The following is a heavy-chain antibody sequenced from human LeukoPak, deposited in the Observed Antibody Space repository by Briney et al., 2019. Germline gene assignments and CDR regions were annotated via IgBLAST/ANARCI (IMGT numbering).Heavy chain of an antibody. CDR2: INPNSGGT. Sequence: GASVKVSCKASGYTFTGYYMHWVRQAPGQGLEWMGWINPNSGGTNYAQKFQGRVTMTRDTSISTAYMELSRLRSDDTAVYYCARDRPYTGAYWYFDLWGRGTLVTVSS. CDR3: ARDRPYTGAYWYFDL. J-gene: IGHJ2*01. D-gene: IGHD7-27*01. V-gene: IGHV1-2*02. CDR1: GYTFTGYY.